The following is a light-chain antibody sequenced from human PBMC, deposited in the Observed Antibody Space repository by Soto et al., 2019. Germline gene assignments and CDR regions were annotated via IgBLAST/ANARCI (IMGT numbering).Light chain of an antibody. J-gene: IGLJ2*01. V-gene: IGLV2-14*01. CDR1: SSDIGGYNS. CDR2: GVS. CDR3: ASYTTTGTVL. Sequence: QSALTQPASVSGSPGQSITISCTGTSSDIGGYNSVSWFQQHPGKAPKLMIYGVSNRPSGVSNRFSGSKFDNTASLTISGLQAEDEADYYCASYTTTGTVLFGAGTKLTVL.